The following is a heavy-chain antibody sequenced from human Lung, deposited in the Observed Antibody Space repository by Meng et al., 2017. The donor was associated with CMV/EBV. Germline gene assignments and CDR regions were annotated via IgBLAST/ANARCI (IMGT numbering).Heavy chain of an antibody. CDR1: GFTFSDYY. CDR3: ARARSPTHFDY. CDR2: IGTVGDT. J-gene: IGHJ4*02. V-gene: IGHV3-13*01. Sequence: GESLKISCAASGFTFSDYYMNWVRQPTGKGLEWVSSIGTVGDTYSIGSVKGRFIISREDAKNSVYLQMNGLRDGDTGLYYCARARSPTHFDYWGQGALVTVSS.